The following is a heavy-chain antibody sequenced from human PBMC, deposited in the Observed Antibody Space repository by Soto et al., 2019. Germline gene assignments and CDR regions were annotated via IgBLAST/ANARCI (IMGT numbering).Heavy chain of an antibody. J-gene: IGHJ1*01. CDR3: ASELDPYYYDSSGYQPNFQH. V-gene: IGHV3-30*03. D-gene: IGHD3-22*01. CDR2: ISYDGSNK. CDR1: GFTFSSYG. Sequence: GGFLRLSCAASGFTFSSYGMHRVRQAPGKGLEWVAVISYDGSNKYYADSVKGRFTISRDNSKNTLYLQMNSLRAEDTAVYYCASELDPYYYDSSGYQPNFQHWGQGTLVTV.